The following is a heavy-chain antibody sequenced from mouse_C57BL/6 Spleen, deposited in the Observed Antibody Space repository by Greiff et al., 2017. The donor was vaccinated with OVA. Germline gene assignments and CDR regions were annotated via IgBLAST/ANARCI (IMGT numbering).Heavy chain of an antibody. CDR1: GYTFTSYT. D-gene: IGHD1-1*01. V-gene: IGHV1-4*01. CDR3: ASEGITTVAY. Sequence: QVHVKQSGAELARPGASVKMSCKASGYTFTSYTMHWVKQRPGQGLEWIGYINPSSGYTKYNQKFKDKATLTADKSSSTAYMQLSSLTSEDSAVYYCASEGITTVAYWGQGTTLTVSS. J-gene: IGHJ2*01. CDR2: INPSSGYT.